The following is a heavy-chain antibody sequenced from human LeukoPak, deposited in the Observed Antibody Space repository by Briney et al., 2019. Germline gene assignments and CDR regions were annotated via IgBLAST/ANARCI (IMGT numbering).Heavy chain of an antibody. Sequence: PSETLSLTCTVSGGSISSYYWSWIRQPPGKGLEWIGYIYYSGSTNCNPSLKSRVTISVDTSKNQFSLKLSSVTAADTAVYYCARHAGYSSSWSPFDYWGQGTLVTVSS. CDR3: ARHAGYSSSWSPFDY. D-gene: IGHD6-13*01. V-gene: IGHV4-59*08. CDR1: GGSISSYY. J-gene: IGHJ4*02. CDR2: IYYSGST.